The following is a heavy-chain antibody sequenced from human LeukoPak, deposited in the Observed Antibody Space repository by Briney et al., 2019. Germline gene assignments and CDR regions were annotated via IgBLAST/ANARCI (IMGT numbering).Heavy chain of an antibody. J-gene: IGHJ3*02. V-gene: IGHV3-30-3*01. CDR2: ISYDGSNK. D-gene: IGHD6-19*01. CDR1: GFTFNYYA. Sequence: PGGSLRLSCAASGFTFNYYAIHWVRQAPGKGLEWVSVISYDGSNKYYADSVKGRFTISRDNSKNTLYLQMNSLRAEDTAVYYCARGAVAGTWPGAFDIWGQGTMVTVSS. CDR3: ARGAVAGTWPGAFDI.